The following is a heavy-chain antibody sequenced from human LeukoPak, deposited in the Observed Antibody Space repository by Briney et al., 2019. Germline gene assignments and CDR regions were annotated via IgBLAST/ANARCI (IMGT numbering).Heavy chain of an antibody. J-gene: IGHJ4*02. V-gene: IGHV3-9*01. Sequence: PGGSLRLSCAASGFTFDDYAMHWVRQAPGKGLEWVSGISWNSGSIGYADSVKGRFTISRDNAKNSLYLQMNSLRVEDTALYYCAKEGGKYCSSTSCYWDYWGQGTLVTVSS. D-gene: IGHD2-2*01. CDR1: GFTFDDYA. CDR3: AKEGGKYCSSTSCYWDY. CDR2: ISWNSGSI.